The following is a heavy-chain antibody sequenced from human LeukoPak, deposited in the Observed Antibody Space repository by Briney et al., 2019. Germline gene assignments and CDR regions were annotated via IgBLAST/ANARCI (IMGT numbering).Heavy chain of an antibody. CDR1: GGSISSYY. Sequence: SETLSLTCTVSGGSISSYYWSWIRQPPGKGLEWIGYIDYSGSTNYNPSLKSRVTMSVNTSRNQFSLKLSSVTAADTAVYYCVRDTNWGPQMWGQGTLVTVSS. J-gene: IGHJ4*02. CDR3: VRDTNWGPQM. D-gene: IGHD7-27*01. CDR2: IDYSGST. V-gene: IGHV4-59*01.